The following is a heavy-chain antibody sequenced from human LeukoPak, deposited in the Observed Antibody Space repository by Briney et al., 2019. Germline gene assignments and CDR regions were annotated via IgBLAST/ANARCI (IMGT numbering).Heavy chain of an antibody. CDR3: ARGDYDGVFDI. V-gene: IGHV1-69*04. J-gene: IGHJ3*02. D-gene: IGHD3-10*01. CDR1: GGTFSSYA. CDR2: IIPIFGIA. Sequence: SVKVSCKASGGTFSSYAISWVRQAPGQGLEWMGRIIPIFGIANYAQKFQGRVTITADKSTSTAYMELSSLRSEDTAVYYCARGDYDGVFDIWGQGTMVTVSS.